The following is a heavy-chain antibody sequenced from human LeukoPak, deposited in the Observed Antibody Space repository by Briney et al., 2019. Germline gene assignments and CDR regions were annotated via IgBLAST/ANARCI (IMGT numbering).Heavy chain of an antibody. D-gene: IGHD3-10*01. J-gene: IGHJ4*02. CDR1: GFTFSSYG. CDR2: ITSSSDTI. V-gene: IGHV3-48*01. CDR3: ARDLLYG. Sequence: GGSLRLSCAASGFTFSSYGMNWVRQAPGKGLEWVSYITSSSDTIYYADSVKGRFTISRDNAKNSLYLQMNSLRAEDTAVYYCARDLLYGWGQGTLVIVSS.